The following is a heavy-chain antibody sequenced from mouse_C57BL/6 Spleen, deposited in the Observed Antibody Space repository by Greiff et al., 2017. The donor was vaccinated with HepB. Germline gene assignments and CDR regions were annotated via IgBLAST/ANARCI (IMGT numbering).Heavy chain of an antibody. Sequence: QVHVKQSGAELAKPGASVKLSCKASGYTFTSYWMHWVKQRPGQGLEWIGYINPSSGYTKYNQKFKDKATLTADKSSSTAYMQLSSLTYEDSAVYYCARSYSNYVRGFDYWGQGTTLTVSS. CDR3: ARSYSNYVRGFDY. CDR2: INPSSGYT. J-gene: IGHJ2*01. CDR1: GYTFTSYW. V-gene: IGHV1-7*01. D-gene: IGHD2-5*01.